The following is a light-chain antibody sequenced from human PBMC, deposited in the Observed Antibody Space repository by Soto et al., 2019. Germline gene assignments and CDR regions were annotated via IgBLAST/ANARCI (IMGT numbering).Light chain of an antibody. Sequence: QSALTQPASVSGSPGQSITISCTGTSSDVGGYKYVSWYQQHPGKAPKLMIYDIRNRPSGVSNRFSGSKSGNTASLTISGLQAEDEADYYCSSYTSSSIRVFGTGIKLTVL. J-gene: IGLJ1*01. CDR3: SSYTSSSIRV. CDR2: DIR. V-gene: IGLV2-14*03. CDR1: SSDVGGYKY.